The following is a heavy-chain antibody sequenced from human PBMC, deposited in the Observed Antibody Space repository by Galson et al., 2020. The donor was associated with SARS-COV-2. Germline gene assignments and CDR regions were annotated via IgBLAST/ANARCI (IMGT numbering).Heavy chain of an antibody. CDR1: GFTFSSYG. D-gene: IGHD5-12*01. J-gene: IGHJ4*02. CDR2: ISYDGSNK. V-gene: IGHV3-30*18. CDR3: AKPPEIYSYFDY. Sequence: TGGSLRLSCAASGFTFSSYGMHWVRQAPGKGLEWVAVISYDGSNKYYADSVKGRFTISRDNSKNTLYLQINSLRAEDTAVYYCAKPPEIYSYFDYWGQGTLVTVSS.